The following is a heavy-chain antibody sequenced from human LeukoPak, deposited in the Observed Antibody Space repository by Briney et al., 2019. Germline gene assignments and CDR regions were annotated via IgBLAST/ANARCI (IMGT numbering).Heavy chain of an antibody. CDR1: GFTFNSYS. CDR2: ITSTSKYI. V-gene: IGHV3-21*01. D-gene: IGHD5-12*01. CDR3: ASAYSLPWISGSYAFDI. Sequence: GGSLRLSCVASGFTFNSYSMNWVRQAPGKGLEWVSSITSTSKYIDYADSVKGRFTISRDNARSSVYLQMNSLRAEDTAVYFCASAYSLPWISGSYAFDIWGPGTMVTVSS. J-gene: IGHJ3*02.